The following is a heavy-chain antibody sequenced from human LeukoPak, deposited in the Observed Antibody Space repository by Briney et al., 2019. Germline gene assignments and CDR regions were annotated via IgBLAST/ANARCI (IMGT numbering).Heavy chain of an antibody. CDR2: IYYSGIT. CDR3: ARARFGINWFDP. J-gene: IGHJ5*02. V-gene: IGHV4-59*12. CDR1: GGSIRGYY. D-gene: IGHD3-16*01. Sequence: SETLSLTCTVSGGSIRGYYWSWIRQPPGKGLEYIGYIYYSGITNYNPSLKSRVTISVDTSKNQFSLKLSSVTAADTAVYYCARARFGINWFDPWGQGTLVTVSS.